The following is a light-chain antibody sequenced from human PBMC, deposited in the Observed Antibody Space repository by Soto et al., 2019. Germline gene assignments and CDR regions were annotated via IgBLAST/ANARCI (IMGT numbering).Light chain of an antibody. CDR2: EVT. J-gene: IGLJ1*01. Sequence: QSVLTQPASVSGSPGQSITISCTGSRGDVGGYGLVSWYQQYPGKGPTLIIYEVTNRPSGVSARFSGFKSGDTASLIISGLQAEDEADYYCSSYTSSNTFYVFGTGTKVTVL. CDR3: SSYTSSNTFYV. CDR1: RGDVGGYGL. V-gene: IGLV2-14*01.